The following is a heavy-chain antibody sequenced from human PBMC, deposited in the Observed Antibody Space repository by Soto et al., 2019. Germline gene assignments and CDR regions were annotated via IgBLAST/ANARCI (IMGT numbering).Heavy chain of an antibody. CDR1: GGSISSSSYY. D-gene: IGHD5-18*01. J-gene: IGHJ6*02. CDR2: IYYSGST. Sequence: QLQLQESGPGLVKPSETLSLTCTVSGGSISSSSYYWGWIRQPPGKGLEWIGSIYYSGSTYYNPSLKSRVTISVDTSKNQFSLKLSSVTAADTAGYYCARHKPEEIHYYYGMDVWGQGTTVTVSS. V-gene: IGHV4-39*01. CDR3: ARHKPEEIHYYYGMDV.